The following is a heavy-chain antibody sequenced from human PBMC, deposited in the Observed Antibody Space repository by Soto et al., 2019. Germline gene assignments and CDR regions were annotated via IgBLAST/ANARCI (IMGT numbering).Heavy chain of an antibody. CDR2: TYYRSKWYN. D-gene: IGHD1-26*01. V-gene: IGHV6-1*01. CDR3: VRDVGFDFDY. J-gene: IGHJ4*02. CDR1: GDSVSSNTAA. Sequence: QVQLQQSGPGLVKPSQTLSLTCAISGDSVSSNTAAWNWIRQSPSRGLEWLGRTYYRSKWYNDYAVSVKSLITINPDKSKNQFSLHLNPVTPEDTALYNCVRDVGFDFDYWGLGTLVTVSS.